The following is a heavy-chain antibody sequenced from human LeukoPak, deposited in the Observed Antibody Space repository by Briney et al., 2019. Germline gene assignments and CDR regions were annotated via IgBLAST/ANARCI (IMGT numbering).Heavy chain of an antibody. J-gene: IGHJ6*03. CDR3: ARAYHCSGGSCYLHMDV. D-gene: IGHD2-15*01. Sequence: SETLSLTCTVSGYSISSGYYWGWIRQSPGKGLEWIATIYRSGSTYYNPSLKSRVTISVDTPKNQFSLKLSSVTAADTAVYYCARAYHCSGGSCYLHMDVWGKGTTVTVSS. CDR1: GYSISSGYY. CDR2: IYRSGST. V-gene: IGHV4-38-2*02.